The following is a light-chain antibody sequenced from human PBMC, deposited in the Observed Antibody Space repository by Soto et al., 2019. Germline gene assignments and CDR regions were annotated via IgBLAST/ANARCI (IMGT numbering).Light chain of an antibody. CDR2: AAS. Sequence: IQMTQTPSTLSASVVDRFTITFQASQTISNWLAWYQQKPGKAPKLLIHAASTLQSGAPSTFSGSGYGTDFALTISSLQPEDIATYYCHQTFANPWPFAHRTKV. J-gene: IGKJ1*01. V-gene: IGKV1-39*01. CDR1: QTISNW. CDR3: HQTFANPWP.